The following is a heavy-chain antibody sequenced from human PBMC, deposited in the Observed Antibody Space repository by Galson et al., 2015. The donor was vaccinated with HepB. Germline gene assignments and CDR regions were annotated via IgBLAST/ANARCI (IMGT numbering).Heavy chain of an antibody. CDR1: GFTFSTYA. CDR3: AKDRSQQLANVDL. D-gene: IGHD6-13*01. Sequence: SLRLSCAASGFTFSTYAMSWVRPAPGKGLEWVSGISGGGGDTHYADAVKGRFTISRDDSKNTLFLQMSSLAAEDTAEYYCAKDRSQQLANVDLWGQGTLVTVSS. J-gene: IGHJ5*02. V-gene: IGHV3-23*01. CDR2: ISGGGGDT.